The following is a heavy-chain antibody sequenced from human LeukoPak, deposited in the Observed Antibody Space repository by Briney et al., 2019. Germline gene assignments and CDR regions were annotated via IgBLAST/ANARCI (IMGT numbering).Heavy chain of an antibody. J-gene: IGHJ4*02. CDR2: INPSGGST. V-gene: IGHV1-46*01. D-gene: IGHD3-10*01. CDR3: ARDLTMVRGVTFDY. CDR1: GYTFTNYY. Sequence: GASVKVSCKASGYTFTNYYMHWVRQAPGQGLEWVGIINPSGGSTSYAQKFQGRVTMTRDMSTSTVYMELSSLRSEDTAVYYCARDLTMVRGVTFDYWGQGTLVTVSS.